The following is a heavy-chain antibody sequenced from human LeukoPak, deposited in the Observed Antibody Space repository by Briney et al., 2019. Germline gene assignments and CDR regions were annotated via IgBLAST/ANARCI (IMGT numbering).Heavy chain of an antibody. CDR2: IYTSGST. V-gene: IGHV4-4*07. CDR1: GGSISSYY. Sequence: SETLSLTCTVSGGSISSYYWSWIRQPAGKGLEWIGGIYTSGSTNYNPSLKSRVTMSVDTSKNQFSLKLSSVTAADTAVYYCAREGNEIFGVVSSDYFDYWGQGTLVTVSS. D-gene: IGHD3-3*01. CDR3: AREGNEIFGVVSSDYFDY. J-gene: IGHJ4*02.